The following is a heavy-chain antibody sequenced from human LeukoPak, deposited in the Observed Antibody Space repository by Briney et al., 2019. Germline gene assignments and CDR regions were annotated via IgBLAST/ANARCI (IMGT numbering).Heavy chain of an antibody. CDR1: GFTFSSYG. CDR3: AFIAAAGTPPYYYYGMDV. J-gene: IGHJ6*01. D-gene: IGHD6-13*01. CDR2: IWYDGSNK. V-gene: IGHV3-33*01. Sequence: GRSLRLSCAASGFTFSSYGMHWVRQAPGKGLEWVAVIWYDGSNKYYADSVKGRFTISRDNSKNTLYLQMNSLRAEDTAVYYCAFIAAAGTPPYYYYGMDVWGQGTTVTVSS.